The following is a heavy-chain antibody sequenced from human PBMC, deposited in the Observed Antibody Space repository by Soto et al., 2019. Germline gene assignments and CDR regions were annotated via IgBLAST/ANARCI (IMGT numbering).Heavy chain of an antibody. J-gene: IGHJ5*02. CDR2: INHSGST. V-gene: IGHV4-34*01. CDR3: ARGQFGRITIFGVVITQNWFDP. Sequence: QVQLQQWGAGLLKPSETLSLTCAVYGGSFSGYYWSWIRQPPGKGLEWIGEINHSGSTNYNPSLKSRVPISVDTSKNQFSLKRSSVTAADTAVYYCARGQFGRITIFGVVITQNWFDPWGQGTLVTVSS. CDR1: GGSFSGYY. D-gene: IGHD3-3*01.